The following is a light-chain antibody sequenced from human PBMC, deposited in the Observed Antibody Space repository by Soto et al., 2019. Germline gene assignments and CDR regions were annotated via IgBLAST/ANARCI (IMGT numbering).Light chain of an antibody. CDR3: CSYAGSSTLV. J-gene: IGLJ1*01. V-gene: IGLV2-23*01. Sequence: QSALTQPASGSGSPGQSITISCTGTSSDVGSYNLVSWYQQHPGKAPKLMIYEDSKRPSGVSNRFSGSKSGNTASLTISGLQAEDEADYYCCSYAGSSTLVFGTGTKVTVL. CDR2: EDS. CDR1: SSDVGSYNL.